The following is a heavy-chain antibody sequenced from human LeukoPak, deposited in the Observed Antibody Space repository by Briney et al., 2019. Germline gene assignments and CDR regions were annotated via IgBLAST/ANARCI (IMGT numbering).Heavy chain of an antibody. CDR1: GGTVSSYA. J-gene: IGHJ6*03. CDR3: ARDGPRYYMDV. Sequence: ASVKVSCKASGGTVSSYAIRWVRQAPGQGLEWVGGGIPIFGTANYAQKFQGTVTITTDESTSTASMELSSLRSEDTAVYYCARDGPRYYMDVWGKGTTVTVSS. CDR2: GIPIFGTA. V-gene: IGHV1-69*05.